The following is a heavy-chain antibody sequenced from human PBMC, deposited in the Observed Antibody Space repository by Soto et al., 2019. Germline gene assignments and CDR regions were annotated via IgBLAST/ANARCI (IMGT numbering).Heavy chain of an antibody. V-gene: IGHV3-21*01. CDR2: ISSSSYHI. J-gene: IGHJ4*02. CDR1: GFTFSNFA. Sequence: GGSLRLSCVASGFTFSNFAMDWVRQAPGEGLEWVSAISSSSYHIYYADSVKGRFTISRDNAKNSLYLQMNSLIAEDTAVYYCAGGSSTNSYFFDYWGQGTLVTVSS. CDR3: AGGSSTNSYFFDY. D-gene: IGHD6-13*01.